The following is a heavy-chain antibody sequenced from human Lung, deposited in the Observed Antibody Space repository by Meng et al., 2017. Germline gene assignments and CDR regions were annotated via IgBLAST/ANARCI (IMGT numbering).Heavy chain of an antibody. V-gene: IGHV4/OR15-8*02. Sequence: GLQERLGRGRGTGSGTLSLNCVVAWGSISSIYWCSWVRQPRGKGVEWIGDIYNGGDTNYNPSLNGRVTIAIDRSKNQFSLILGSVTAADTVAYYCASWINSCGWQWGQGTLVTVSS. J-gene: IGHJ4*02. CDR2: IYNGGDT. CDR1: WGSISSIYW. CDR3: ASWINSCGWQ. D-gene: IGHD5-18*01.